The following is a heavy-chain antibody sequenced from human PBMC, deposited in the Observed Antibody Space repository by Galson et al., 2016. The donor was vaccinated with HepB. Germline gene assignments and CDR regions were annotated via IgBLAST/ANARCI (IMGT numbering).Heavy chain of an antibody. V-gene: IGHV4-30-2*04. CDR3: ARDPMSGPDY. J-gene: IGHJ4*02. D-gene: IGHD1-1*01. CDR2: YRSGAS. Sequence: YRSGASYYNPSLKSRVTMPVDTSKNQYSLNLSSVTAADTAVYYCARDPMSGPDYWGQGALVTVSS.